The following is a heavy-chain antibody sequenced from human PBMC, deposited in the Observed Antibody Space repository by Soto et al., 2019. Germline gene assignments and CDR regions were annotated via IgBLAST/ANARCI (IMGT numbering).Heavy chain of an antibody. CDR3: ARPINWNDVSGWADAFDI. CDR2: IDPSDSYT. J-gene: IGHJ3*02. V-gene: IGHV5-10-1*01. D-gene: IGHD1-1*01. CDR1: GYSFTSYW. Sequence: GESLKISCKGSGYSFTSYWISWVRQMPGKGLEWMGRIDPSDSYTNYSPSFQCHVTISADKSISTAYLQWSSLKASDTAMYYCARPINWNDVSGWADAFDIWGQGTMVTVSS.